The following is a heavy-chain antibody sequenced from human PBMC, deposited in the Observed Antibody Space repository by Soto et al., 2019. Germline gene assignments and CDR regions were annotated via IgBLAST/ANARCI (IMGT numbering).Heavy chain of an antibody. CDR2: ISGSGGST. V-gene: IGHV3-23*01. D-gene: IGHD2-15*01. CDR3: AKLAIVVVVAATPHAFDI. Sequence: GGSLRLSCAASGFTFSSYAMSWVRQAPGKGLEWVSAISGSGGSTYYADSVKGRFTISRDNSKNTLYLQMNSLRAEDTAVYYCAKLAIVVVVAATPHAFDIWGQGTMVTVSS. J-gene: IGHJ3*02. CDR1: GFTFSSYA.